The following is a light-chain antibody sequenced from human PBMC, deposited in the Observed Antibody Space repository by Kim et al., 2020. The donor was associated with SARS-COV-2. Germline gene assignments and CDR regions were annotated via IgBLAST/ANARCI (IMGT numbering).Light chain of an antibody. J-gene: IGKJ3*01. CDR3: QQYGSSPFT. Sequence: SPGERATLSGRARQSVSSSYLAWYQQKPGQAPRLLIYGASSRATGIPDRFSGSGSGTDFTITISRLEPEDFAVYYCQQYGSSPFTFGPGTKVDIK. V-gene: IGKV3-20*01. CDR1: QSVSSSY. CDR2: GAS.